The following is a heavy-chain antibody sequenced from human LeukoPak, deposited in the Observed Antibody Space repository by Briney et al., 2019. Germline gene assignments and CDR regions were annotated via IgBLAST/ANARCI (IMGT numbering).Heavy chain of an antibody. CDR2: INHSGGT. Sequence: PSETLSLTCTVSGGSISSYYWSWIRQPPGKGLEWIGEINHSGGTNYNPSLKSRVTISVDTSKNQFSLKLSSVTAADTAVYYCARDYYDSSGYHRRNAFDIWGQGTMVTVSS. J-gene: IGHJ3*02. CDR3: ARDYYDSSGYHRRNAFDI. V-gene: IGHV4-34*01. CDR1: GGSISSYY. D-gene: IGHD3-22*01.